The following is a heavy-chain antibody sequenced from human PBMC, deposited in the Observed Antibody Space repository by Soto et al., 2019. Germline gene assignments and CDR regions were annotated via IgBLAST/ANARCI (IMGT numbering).Heavy chain of an antibody. J-gene: IGHJ4*02. CDR1: GGSISSYY. CDR2: IFYFGST. Sequence: LSLTCTVSGGSISSYYWSWIRQTPGKGLEWIGYIFYFGSTNYNPSLKSRVTLSIDTSKNQLSLKLSSVTAADTAVYYCARDYGSGSYIDYWGQGTLVTVSS. V-gene: IGHV4-59*12. CDR3: ARDYGSGSYIDY. D-gene: IGHD3-10*01.